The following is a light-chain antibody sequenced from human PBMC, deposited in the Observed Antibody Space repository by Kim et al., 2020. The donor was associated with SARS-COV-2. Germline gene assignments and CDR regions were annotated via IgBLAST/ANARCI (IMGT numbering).Light chain of an antibody. CDR2: GAS. J-gene: IGKJ4*02. CDR1: LIVSTSS. V-gene: IGKV3-20*01. Sequence: GERATPSGRARLIVSTSSLAGYRQKPGQPPRFLILGASSRATAIPDRFRGRGSGTDFIPIISSLESEDFALYYCQQNGSSPLTFGEGTTGEI. CDR3: QQNGSSPLT.